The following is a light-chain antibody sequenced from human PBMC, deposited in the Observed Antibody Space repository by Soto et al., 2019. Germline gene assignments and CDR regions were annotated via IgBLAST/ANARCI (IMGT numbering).Light chain of an antibody. V-gene: IGKV3-20*01. J-gene: IGKJ4*01. Sequence: VLTQYTRTLSLSPGERATLSCMASQNVNNNFVAWYQQKPGQAPSLLIYGVSDRATGVPDRFSGSGSGTDFTLTISRLDPEDFAGYYCQQHGASITFGGGT. CDR2: GVS. CDR1: QNVNNNF. CDR3: QQHGASIT.